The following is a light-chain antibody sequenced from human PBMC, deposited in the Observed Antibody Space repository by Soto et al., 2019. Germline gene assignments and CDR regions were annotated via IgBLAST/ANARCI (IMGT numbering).Light chain of an antibody. Sequence: QSLLTQPASVSWSPGQSITISCTGTSSDVGGYNYVSWYQQHPGKAPKLMIYEVSNRPSGVSNRFSGSKSDNTASLTISGLQAEDEADYYCSSYTSSSTYVFGTGTKVTVL. J-gene: IGLJ1*01. CDR1: SSDVGGYNY. CDR3: SSYTSSSTYV. V-gene: IGLV2-14*01. CDR2: EVS.